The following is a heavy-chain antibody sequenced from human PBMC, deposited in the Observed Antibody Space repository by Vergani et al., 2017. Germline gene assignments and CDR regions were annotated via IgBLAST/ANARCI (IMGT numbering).Heavy chain of an antibody. CDR3: ARLASGWEI. CDR1: GESFSTHY. Sequence: QVRLQQWGAGLLKASETLSLTCAVFGESFSTHYWSWIRQPPGKGLEWVGEINRSGSTNYNPSLKSRVTISVDTSKNQFSLNVTAVTAADTAVYYCARLASGWEIGGQGTMVTVSS. J-gene: IGHJ3*02. V-gene: IGHV4-34*01. D-gene: IGHD6-19*01. CDR2: INRSGST.